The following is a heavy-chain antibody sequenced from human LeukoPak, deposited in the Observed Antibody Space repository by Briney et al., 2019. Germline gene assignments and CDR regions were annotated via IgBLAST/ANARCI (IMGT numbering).Heavy chain of an antibody. Sequence: PGGSLRLSCAASGFTFSSYWMSWVRQAPGKGLEWVANIKQDGSEKYYVDSVKGRFTIPRDNAKNSLYLQMNSLRAEDTALYYCAKSSGWTPPDYFDYWGQGTLVTVSS. J-gene: IGHJ4*02. D-gene: IGHD6-19*01. CDR1: GFTFSSYW. CDR2: IKQDGSEK. V-gene: IGHV3-7*03. CDR3: AKSSGWTPPDYFDY.